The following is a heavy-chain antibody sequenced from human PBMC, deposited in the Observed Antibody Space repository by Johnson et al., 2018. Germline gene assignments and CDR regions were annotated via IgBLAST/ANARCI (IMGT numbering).Heavy chain of an antibody. Sequence: VQLVESGGGVVQPGRSLRLSCAASGFTFADYAMDWVRQGPGKGLEWVSEIRWNSVTKGYADSVKGRFTISRDNAKNSLCLQMNSLRAEDTAVYYCAKELAQAGRGAFEMWGQGTMVTVSS. V-gene: IGHV3-9*01. CDR3: AKELAQAGRGAFEM. CDR2: IRWNSVTK. D-gene: IGHD1-14*01. CDR1: GFTFADYA. J-gene: IGHJ3*02.